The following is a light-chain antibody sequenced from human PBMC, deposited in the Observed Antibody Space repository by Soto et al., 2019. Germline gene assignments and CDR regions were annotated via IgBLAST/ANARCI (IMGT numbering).Light chain of an antibody. CDR3: QQYNSHSYYS. CDR1: QNIQSF. Sequence: DIQMTQFPSTLSASVGDQVTITCRASQNIQSFLAWYQQKPGKAPKLLIYLASRLEGGVPSRFSGSGSGTECTLTINSLQPDDFAIYFCQQYNSHSYYSFGQGTKLDVK. CDR2: LAS. J-gene: IGKJ2*03. V-gene: IGKV1-5*03.